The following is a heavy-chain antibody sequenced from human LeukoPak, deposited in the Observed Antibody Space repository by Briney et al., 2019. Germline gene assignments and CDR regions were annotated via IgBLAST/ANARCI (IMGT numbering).Heavy chain of an antibody. CDR3: ARSDCSSTSCFPNWFDP. J-gene: IGHJ5*02. CDR2: IYHSGST. Sequence: SQTPSLTCAVSGGSISSGGYSWSWIRQPPGKGLEWIGYIYHSGSTYYNPSLKSRVTISVDRSKNQFSLKLSSVTAADTAVYYCARSDCSSTSCFPNWFDPWGQGTLVTVSS. V-gene: IGHV4-30-2*01. CDR1: GGSISSGGYS. D-gene: IGHD2-2*01.